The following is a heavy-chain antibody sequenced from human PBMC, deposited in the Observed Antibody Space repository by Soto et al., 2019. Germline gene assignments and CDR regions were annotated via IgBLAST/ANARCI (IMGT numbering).Heavy chain of an antibody. V-gene: IGHV4-34*01. Sequence: QVQLQQWGAGLLKPSETLSLTCAVYGGTLSGNYWSWIRQPPGKGLEWIGEINHSGSTNYNPSLKSRVTTSVDTSKNHFSLDLSSVTAADTAVYFCARGSSYGYFSNWFDPWGQGDLVTVSS. CDR1: GGTLSGNY. J-gene: IGHJ5*02. CDR2: INHSGST. CDR3: ARGSSYGYFSNWFDP. D-gene: IGHD3-16*01.